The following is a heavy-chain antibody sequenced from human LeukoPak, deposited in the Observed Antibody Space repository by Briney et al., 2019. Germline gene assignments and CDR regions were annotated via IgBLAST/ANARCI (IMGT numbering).Heavy chain of an antibody. V-gene: IGHV1-24*01. CDR1: GYTFITYN. CDR3: ATEKDLLLDS. Sequence: ASVKVSCKASGYTFITYNLAWVRQAPGQGLEWMGGFDPGDDETIYAQKFQGRVTMTEDTSTDTACLELSGLRSEDTAVYFCATEKDLLLDSWGQGTPVTVSS. J-gene: IGHJ5*01. CDR2: FDPGDDET. D-gene: IGHD1-26*01.